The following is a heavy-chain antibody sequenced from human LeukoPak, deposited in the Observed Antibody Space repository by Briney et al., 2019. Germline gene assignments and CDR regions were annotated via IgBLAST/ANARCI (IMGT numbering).Heavy chain of an antibody. CDR2: ISYDGSSR. D-gene: IGHD1-26*01. Sequence: GGSLRLSCAASGFTFSNYAMHWVRQAPGKGLEWVAVISYDGSSRYYADSVKGRFTISRDNSKNTLYLQMNSLRGEDTAVYYCAKKGSDAMDVWGQGTRSPSP. CDR3: AKKGSDAMDV. CDR1: GFTFSNYA. V-gene: IGHV3-30*18. J-gene: IGHJ6*02.